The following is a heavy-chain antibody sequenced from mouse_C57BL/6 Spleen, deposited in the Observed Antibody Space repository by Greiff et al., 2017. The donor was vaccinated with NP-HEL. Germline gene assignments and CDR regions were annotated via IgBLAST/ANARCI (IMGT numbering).Heavy chain of an antibody. Sequence: EVKVEESGGGLVKPGGSLKLSCAASGFTFSSYAMSWVRQTPEKRLEWVATISDGGSYTYYPDNVKGRFTISRDNAKNTLYLQMSHLKSEDTAMYYCAREGGYSVMDYWGQGTSVTVSS. D-gene: IGHD2-3*01. J-gene: IGHJ4*01. V-gene: IGHV5-4*01. CDR3: AREGGYSVMDY. CDR2: ISDGGSYT. CDR1: GFTFSSYA.